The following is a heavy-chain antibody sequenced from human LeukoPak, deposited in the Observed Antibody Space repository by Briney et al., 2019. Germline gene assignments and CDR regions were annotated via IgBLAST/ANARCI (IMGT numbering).Heavy chain of an antibody. J-gene: IGHJ4*02. Sequence: GGSLRLSCAASGFTFSDHYMNWVRQAPGKGLEWVSSISSSSSYIYYADSVKGRFTISRDNAKNSLYLQMNSLRAEDTAVYYCARDGLRIAAAGTRLDYWGQGTLVTVSS. D-gene: IGHD6-13*01. CDR3: ARDGLRIAAAGTRLDY. V-gene: IGHV3-21*01. CDR2: ISSSSSYI. CDR1: GFTFSDHY.